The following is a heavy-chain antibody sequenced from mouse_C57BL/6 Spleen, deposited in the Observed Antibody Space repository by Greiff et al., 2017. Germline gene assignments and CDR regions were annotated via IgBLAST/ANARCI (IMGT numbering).Heavy chain of an antibody. CDR3: ARGGPYYFDY. D-gene: IGHD3-3*01. J-gene: IGHJ2*01. CDR2: INPNNGGT. Sequence: EVQLQQSGPALVKPGASVKISCKASGYTFTDYYMNWVKQSHGQSLAWIGDINPNNGGTSYNQKFKGKATLTVDTSSSTAYMERRSLTSEDSAVYYCARGGPYYFDYGGQGTTLTVSS. CDR1: GYTFTDYY. V-gene: IGHV1-26*01.